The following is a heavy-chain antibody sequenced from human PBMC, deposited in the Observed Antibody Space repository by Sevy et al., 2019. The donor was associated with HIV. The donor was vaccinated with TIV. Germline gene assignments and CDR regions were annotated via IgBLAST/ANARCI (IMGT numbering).Heavy chain of an antibody. CDR3: AKGGPHPKILYFDY. CDR2: ISGSGGST. V-gene: IGHV3-23*01. J-gene: IGHJ4*02. CDR1: GFTFSSYA. D-gene: IGHD3-16*01. Sequence: GGSLRLSCTASGFTFSSYAMSWVRQAPGKGLEWVSAISGSGGSTYYADSVKGRFTISRDNSKNTLYLKMNSLRAEDTAVYYCAKGGPHPKILYFDYWGQGTLVTVSS.